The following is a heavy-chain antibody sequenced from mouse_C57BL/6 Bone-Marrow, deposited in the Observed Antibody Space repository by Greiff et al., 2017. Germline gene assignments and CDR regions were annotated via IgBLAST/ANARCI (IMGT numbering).Heavy chain of an antibody. J-gene: IGHJ3*01. CDR3: ARVNYSNLWFAY. D-gene: IGHD2-5*01. Sequence: VQLKESGPELVKPGASVKISCKASGYSFTGYYMNWVKQSPEKSLEWIGEINPSTGGTTYNQKFKAKATLTVDKSSSTAYMQLKSLTSEDSAVYYCARVNYSNLWFAYWGQGTLVTVSA. CDR1: GYSFTGYY. CDR2: INPSTGGT. V-gene: IGHV1-42*01.